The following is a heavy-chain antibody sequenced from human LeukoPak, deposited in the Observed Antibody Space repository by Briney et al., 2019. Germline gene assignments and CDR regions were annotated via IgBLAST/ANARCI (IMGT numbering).Heavy chain of an antibody. D-gene: IGHD3-10*01. CDR2: IYYSGST. Sequence: SETLSLTRTVSGGSISSYYWSWIRQPPGKGLEWIGYIYYSGSTNYNPSLKSRVTISVDTSKNQFSLKLNSVTAADTAVYYCARDYYGSGRAIVFDIWGQGTMVTVSS. CDR1: GGSISSYY. CDR3: ARDYYGSGRAIVFDI. J-gene: IGHJ3*02. V-gene: IGHV4-59*01.